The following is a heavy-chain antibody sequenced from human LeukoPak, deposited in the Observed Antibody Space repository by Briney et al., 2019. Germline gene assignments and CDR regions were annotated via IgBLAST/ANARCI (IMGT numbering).Heavy chain of an antibody. CDR3: AREVVGATKEDNFDY. D-gene: IGHD1-26*01. CDR1: GYSISSGYY. Sequence: SETLSLTCTVSGYSISSGYYWGWIRQPPGKGLEWIGSLYHSGSTYYNPSLKSRVTISVDTSKNQFSLKLSSVTAADTAVYYCAREVVGATKEDNFDYWGQGTLVTVSS. V-gene: IGHV4-38-2*02. J-gene: IGHJ4*02. CDR2: LYHSGST.